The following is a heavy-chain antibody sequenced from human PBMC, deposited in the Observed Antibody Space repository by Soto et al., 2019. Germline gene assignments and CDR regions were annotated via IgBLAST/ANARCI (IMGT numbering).Heavy chain of an antibody. Sequence: SETLSLTCAVSGYSISSGYYWGWIRQPPGKGLEWIGSIYHSGSTYYNPSLKSRVTISVGTSKNQFSLKLSSVTAADTAVYYCARSPTWIQLWLGWFDPWGQGTLVTVSS. CDR3: ARSPTWIQLWLGWFDP. J-gene: IGHJ5*02. CDR1: GYSISSGYY. V-gene: IGHV4-38-2*01. D-gene: IGHD5-18*01. CDR2: IYHSGST.